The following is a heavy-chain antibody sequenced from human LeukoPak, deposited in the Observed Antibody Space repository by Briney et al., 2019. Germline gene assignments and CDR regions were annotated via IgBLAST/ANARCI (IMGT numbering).Heavy chain of an antibody. D-gene: IGHD3-10*01. CDR1: GFKLDSYM. CDR2: ISSTGSYI. V-gene: IGHV3-21*01. Sequence: PGGSLRLSCAASGFKLDSYMLNWVLQAPGKGLEWVSSISSTGSYIYYGDSVKGRFTISRDNPGNVVYLQMDSLRAEDTAVYYCTRVAQSGPTGWFDPWGQGTLVSVSS. CDR3: TRVAQSGPTGWFDP. J-gene: IGHJ5*02.